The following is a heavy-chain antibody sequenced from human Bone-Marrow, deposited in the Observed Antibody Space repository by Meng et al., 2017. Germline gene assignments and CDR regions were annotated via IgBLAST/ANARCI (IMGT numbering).Heavy chain of an antibody. CDR2: ISSSGSTI. J-gene: IGHJ6*02. Sequence: GESLKISCAASGFTFSSYEMNWGRQAPGKGLEWGSYISSSGSTIYYADSVKGRFTISRDNAKNSLYRQMNSLRGEDTAVYYCAREGPERRSGPWGYYDYGMDGWGQGTTVTVSS. V-gene: IGHV3-48*03. CDR1: GFTFSSYE. D-gene: IGHD1-1*01. CDR3: AREGPERRSGPWGYYDYGMDG.